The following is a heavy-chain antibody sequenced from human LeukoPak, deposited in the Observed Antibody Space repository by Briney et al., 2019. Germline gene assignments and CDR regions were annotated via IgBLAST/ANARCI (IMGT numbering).Heavy chain of an antibody. D-gene: IGHD5-24*01. CDR1: GFTFSSYE. CDR2: ISSSGSTI. J-gene: IGHJ4*02. CDR3: AQTSRDGYNYV. Sequence: GGSLRLSCAASGFTFSSYEMNWVRQAPGKGLEWVSYISSSGSTIYCADSVKGRFTISRDNAKNSLYLQMNSLRAEDTAVYYCAQTSRDGYNYVWGQGTLVTVSS. V-gene: IGHV3-48*03.